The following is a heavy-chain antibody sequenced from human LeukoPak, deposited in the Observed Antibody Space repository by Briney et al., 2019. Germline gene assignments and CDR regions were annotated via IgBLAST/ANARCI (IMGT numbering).Heavy chain of an antibody. V-gene: IGHV1-2*02. D-gene: IGHD3-10*01. CDR1: GYTFTGYY. CDR2: INPNSGGT. Sequence: GASVKVSCKASGYTFTGYYMHWVRQAPGQGLEWMGWINPNSGGTNYALKFQGRVTMTRDTSISTAYMELSRLRSDDTAVYYCARDLNYGSGSYYYYYYGMDVWGQGTTVTVSS. J-gene: IGHJ6*02. CDR3: ARDLNYGSGSYYYYYYGMDV.